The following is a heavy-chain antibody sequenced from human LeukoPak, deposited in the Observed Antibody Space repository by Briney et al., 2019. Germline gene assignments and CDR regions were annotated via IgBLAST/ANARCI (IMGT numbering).Heavy chain of an antibody. Sequence: PGGSLRLSCAASGFTFSSYAMHWVRQAPGKGLEYVSAISSNGGSTYYANSVKGRFTISRDNSKNTLYLQMGSLRAGDMAMYYCARTYCSSTSCLVDYWGQGTLVTVSS. CDR1: GFTFSSYA. J-gene: IGHJ4*02. CDR2: ISSNGGST. D-gene: IGHD2-2*01. CDR3: ARTYCSSTSCLVDY. V-gene: IGHV3-64*01.